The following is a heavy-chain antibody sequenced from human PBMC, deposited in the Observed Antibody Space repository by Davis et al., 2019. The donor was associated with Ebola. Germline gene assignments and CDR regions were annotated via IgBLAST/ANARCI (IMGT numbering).Heavy chain of an antibody. Sequence: SETLSLTFTVSGGSVSSGSYYWSWIRQPPGKGLEWIGYIYYIGSTNYNPSLKSRVTISVDTSKNQFSLKLSSVTAADTAVYYCARGGFLEWLPRYYYYGMDVWGQGTTVTVSS. D-gene: IGHD3-3*01. CDR3: ARGGFLEWLPRYYYYGMDV. CDR1: GGSVSSGSYY. J-gene: IGHJ6*02. CDR2: IYYIGST. V-gene: IGHV4-61*01.